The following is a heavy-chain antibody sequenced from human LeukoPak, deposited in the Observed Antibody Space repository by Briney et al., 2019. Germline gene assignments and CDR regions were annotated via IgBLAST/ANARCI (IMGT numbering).Heavy chain of an antibody. D-gene: IGHD1-26*01. CDR1: GFTVSSNY. CDR2: IYSGGST. CDR3: ARERGAIVGAPSFDY. J-gene: IGHJ4*02. Sequence: GGSLRLSCAASGFTVSSNYMSWVRQAPGKGLEWVSVIYSGGSTYYADSVKGRFTISRDNSKNTLYLQMNSLRAEDTAVYYCARERGAIVGAPSFDYWGQGTLVTVSS. V-gene: IGHV3-53*01.